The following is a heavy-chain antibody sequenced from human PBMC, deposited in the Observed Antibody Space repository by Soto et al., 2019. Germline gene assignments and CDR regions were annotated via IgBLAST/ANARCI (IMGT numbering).Heavy chain of an antibody. CDR1: GGTFSSYA. D-gene: IGHD3-10*01. Sequence: QVQLVQSGAEVKKPGSSVKVSCKASGGTFSSYAISWVRQAPGQGLEWMGGIIPIFGTANYAQKFQGRVTITADESTSTAYKELSSLRSEDTAVYYCARSFYGSGTHYYYYYGMDVWGQGTTVTVSS. J-gene: IGHJ6*02. V-gene: IGHV1-69*01. CDR3: ARSFYGSGTHYYYYYGMDV. CDR2: IIPIFGTA.